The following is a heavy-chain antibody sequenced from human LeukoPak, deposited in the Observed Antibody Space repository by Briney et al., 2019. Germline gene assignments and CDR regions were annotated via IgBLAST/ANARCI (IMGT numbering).Heavy chain of an antibody. CDR2: IIPILGIA. D-gene: IGHD2-2*01. CDR3: ARVYCSSTSCYLDY. J-gene: IGHJ4*02. CDR1: GGTFSSYA. Sequence: SVKVSCKASGGTFSSYAISWVRQAPGQGLEWMGRIIPILGIANYAQKFQGRVTITADKSTSTAYMELSSLRSEDTAVYYCARVYCSSTSCYLDYWGQGTLVTVSS. V-gene: IGHV1-69*04.